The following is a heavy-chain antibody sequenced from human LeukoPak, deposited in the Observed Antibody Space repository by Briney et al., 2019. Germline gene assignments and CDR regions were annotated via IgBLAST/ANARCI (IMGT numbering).Heavy chain of an antibody. J-gene: IGHJ4*02. CDR1: GFTFSNYD. CDR2: IPGSGDNT. V-gene: IGHV3-23*01. CDR3: VTKYFDF. Sequence: AGGSLRLSCAAPGFTFSNYDMIWVRQAPGKGLEWISSIPGSGDNTYYADSVKGRFTISRDNSKNALYLQMNSLRAEDTAVYYCVTKYFDFWGQGTLVTVSS.